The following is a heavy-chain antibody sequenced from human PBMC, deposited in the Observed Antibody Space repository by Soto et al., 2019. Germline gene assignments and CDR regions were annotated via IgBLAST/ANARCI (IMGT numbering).Heavy chain of an antibody. CDR3: ARDRGEYGSGGGY. D-gene: IGHD3-10*01. Sequence: QVQLVQSGAEVKKPGASVKVSCKASGYTFSSYYMHWVRQAPGQGLEWMGIINPSGGSTSYAQKSQGRVTMTRDTSPSTVYRELSSLRSEDTAVYYCARDRGEYGSGGGYWGQGTLVTVSS. V-gene: IGHV1-46*01. CDR2: INPSGGST. J-gene: IGHJ4*02. CDR1: GYTFSSYY.